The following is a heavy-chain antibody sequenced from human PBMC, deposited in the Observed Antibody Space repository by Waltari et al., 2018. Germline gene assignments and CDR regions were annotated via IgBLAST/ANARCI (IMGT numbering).Heavy chain of an antibody. J-gene: IGHJ5*02. Sequence: EVQLVQSGAEVKKPGATVKISCKASGYTFTDYYMPWVQQAPGKGLEWMGRVDPEDGETIYAEKFQGRVTITADTSTDTAYMELSSLRSEDTAVYYCAPWAGYSRNWFDPWGQGTLVTVSS. CDR1: GYTFTDYY. CDR2: VDPEDGET. D-gene: IGHD6-13*01. CDR3: APWAGYSRNWFDP. V-gene: IGHV1-69-2*01.